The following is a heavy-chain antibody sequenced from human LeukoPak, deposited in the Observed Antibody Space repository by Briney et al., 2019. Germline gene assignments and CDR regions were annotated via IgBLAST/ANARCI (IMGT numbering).Heavy chain of an antibody. J-gene: IGHJ6*02. V-gene: IGHV3-74*01. CDR3: VRDSRYCPDV. CDR1: GFTFRDYW. D-gene: IGHD2-15*01. Sequence: GGSLRLSCAVSGFTFRDYWMHWVRQAPGKGLVWVSRLISDGSSASYADSVKGRFTISRDNTKSTLYLEMNSLRAEGTAVYYCVRDSRYCPDVWGQGTTVTVSS. CDR2: LISDGSSA.